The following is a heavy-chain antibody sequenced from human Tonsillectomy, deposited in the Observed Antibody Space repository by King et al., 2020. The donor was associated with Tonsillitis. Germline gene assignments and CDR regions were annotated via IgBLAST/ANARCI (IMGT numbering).Heavy chain of an antibody. J-gene: IGHJ4*02. CDR2: IYYSGTT. CDR1: GGSLSSYY. D-gene: IGHD2-21*01. Sequence: QLQESGPGLVKPSETLSLTCTVSGGSLSSYYWSWIRQPPGKGLEWIGFIYYSGTTNYNPSLKSRVAITIDTSKNQFSLNLNSVTAADTAVYYCARGGVRFHYDYWGQGTLVTVSS. CDR3: ARGGVRFHYDY. V-gene: IGHV4-59*01.